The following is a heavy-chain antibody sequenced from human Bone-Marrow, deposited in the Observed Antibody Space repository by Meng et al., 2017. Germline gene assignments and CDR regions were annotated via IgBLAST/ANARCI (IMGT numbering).Heavy chain of an antibody. CDR1: GFTFGDYA. V-gene: IGHV3-49*04. CDR2: IRSKAYGGTT. Sequence: GESLKISCTASGFTFGDYAMSWVRQAPGKGLEWVGFIRSKAYGGTTEYAASAKGRFTISRDDSENTFYLQMNSLKTEDTAVYYCSGHVDYWGHGTLVTVSS. CDR3: SGHVDY. J-gene: IGHJ4*01.